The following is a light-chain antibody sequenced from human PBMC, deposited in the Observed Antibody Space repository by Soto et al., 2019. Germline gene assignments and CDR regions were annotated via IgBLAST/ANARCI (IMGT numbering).Light chain of an antibody. CDR2: EVS. Sequence: QSALTQPPSASGSPGQSVTISCTGTSSDVGGYNYVSWYQQHPGKAPKLMIYEVSKRPSGVPDRFSGSKSGNTASLTVSGLQAEHEADYYCSSYAGSNNGVFGGGTKVTVL. V-gene: IGLV2-8*01. CDR1: SSDVGGYNY. J-gene: IGLJ3*02. CDR3: SSYAGSNNGV.